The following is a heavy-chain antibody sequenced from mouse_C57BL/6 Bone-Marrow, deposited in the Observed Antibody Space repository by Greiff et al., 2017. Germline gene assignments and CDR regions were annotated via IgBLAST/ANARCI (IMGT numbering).Heavy chain of an antibody. CDR3: ARERNYCGRDWYFDV. D-gene: IGHD1-1*01. J-gene: IGHJ1*03. CDR2: IYPGDGDT. V-gene: IGHV1-80*01. Sequence: VQLQQSGAELVKPGASVKISCKASGYAFSSYWMNWVKQRPGKGLEWIGLIYPGDGDTNYNGKFKGKATLTADKSSSTAYMQLSSLTSEDSAVYFSARERNYCGRDWYFDVWGRGTTVTVSS. CDR1: GYAFSSYW.